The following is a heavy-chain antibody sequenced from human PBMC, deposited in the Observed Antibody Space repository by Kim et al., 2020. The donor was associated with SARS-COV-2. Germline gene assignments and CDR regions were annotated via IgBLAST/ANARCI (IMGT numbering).Heavy chain of an antibody. CDR3: ARDLRLGFGDPYGMDV. D-gene: IGHD3-10*01. CDR1: GYTFTSYG. CDR2: ISAYNGNT. Sequence: ASVKVSCKASGYTFTSYGISWVRQAPGQGLEWMGWISAYNGNTNYAQKLQGRVTMTTDTSTSTAYMELRSLRSDDTAVYYCARDLRLGFGDPYGMDVWGQGTTVTVSS. V-gene: IGHV1-18*01. J-gene: IGHJ6*02.